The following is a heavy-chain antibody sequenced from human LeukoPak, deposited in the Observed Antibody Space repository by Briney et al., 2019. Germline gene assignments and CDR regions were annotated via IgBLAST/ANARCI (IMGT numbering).Heavy chain of an antibody. CDR2: IYYNGST. D-gene: IGHD2-2*01. V-gene: IGHV4-39*01. CDR1: GGSISSSSYY. J-gene: IGHJ4*02. Sequence: NPSETLSLTCTVSGGSISSSSYYWGWIRQPPGKGLEWIGSIYYNGSTYYNPSLKSRVTISVDTSKNQFSLKLSSVTAADTAVYYCARTYCSSTSCYHYYFDYWGQGTLVTVSS. CDR3: ARTYCSSTSCYHYYFDY.